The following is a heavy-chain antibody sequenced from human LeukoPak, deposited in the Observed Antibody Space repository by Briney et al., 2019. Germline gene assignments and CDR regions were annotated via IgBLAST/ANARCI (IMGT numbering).Heavy chain of an antibody. D-gene: IGHD6-13*01. CDR1: GFTFSSYG. Sequence: GGSLRLSCAASGFTFSSYGMHWVRQAPGKGLEWVAVIWYDGSNKYYADSMKGRFTISRDNSKNTLYLQMNSLRAEDTAVYYCAREYRIAAAADYWGQGTLVTVSS. V-gene: IGHV3-33*01. J-gene: IGHJ4*02. CDR2: IWYDGSNK. CDR3: AREYRIAAAADY.